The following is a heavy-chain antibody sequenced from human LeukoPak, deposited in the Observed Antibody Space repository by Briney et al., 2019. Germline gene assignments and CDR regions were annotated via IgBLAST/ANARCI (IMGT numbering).Heavy chain of an antibody. CDR1: GFTFSSYW. V-gene: IGHV3-7*01. CDR3: ASSHDSSGND. D-gene: IGHD3-22*01. Sequence: GGSLRLSCAASGFTFSSYWMSRVRQAPGKGLEWVANINQDGSAKYYVDSVKGRFTISRDNAKNSLWLQMNSLRDEDTAVYYCASSHDSSGNDWGQGTLLTVSS. CDR2: INQDGSAK. J-gene: IGHJ4*02.